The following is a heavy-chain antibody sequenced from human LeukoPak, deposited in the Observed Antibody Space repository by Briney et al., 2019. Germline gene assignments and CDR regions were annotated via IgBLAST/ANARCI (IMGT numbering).Heavy chain of an antibody. CDR2: IYYSGDT. D-gene: IGHD6-19*01. CDR3: ARHQWHYYYYMGV. Sequence: PLGTLSLTCTVSGGSISSGSYWGWIGQPQGRGREWIGGIYYSGDTYYNPSLKSRRVTISVDTSKNQFSLRLSSVTAADTAVYYCARHQWHYYYYMGVWGKGSTVTVSS. J-gene: IGHJ6*03. CDR1: GGSISSGSY. V-gene: IGHV4-39*01.